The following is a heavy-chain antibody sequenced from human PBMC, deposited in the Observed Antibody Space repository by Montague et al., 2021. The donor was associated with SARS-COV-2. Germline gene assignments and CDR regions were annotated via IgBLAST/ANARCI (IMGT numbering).Heavy chain of an antibody. CDR1: GFIFNDYA. CDR3: ARDHERVVWPLDS. D-gene: IGHD2-2*01. V-gene: IGHV3-23*01. Sequence: SLRLSCAASGFIFNDYAINWVRQTPGKALEWVSAISGSGGGTYYAKSVKGRFTTSRDTSKNTVYLQMNSLRLEDTALYFCARDHERVVWPLDSWGQGTLVIVSS. CDR2: ISGSGGGT. J-gene: IGHJ5*01.